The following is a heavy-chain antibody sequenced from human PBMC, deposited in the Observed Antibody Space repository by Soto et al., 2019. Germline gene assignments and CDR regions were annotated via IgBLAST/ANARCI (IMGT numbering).Heavy chain of an antibody. Sequence: QVQLVESGGGVVQPGRSLRLSCAASGFTFSSYGMHWVRQAPGKGLEWVAVIWYDGSNKYYADSVKGRFTISRDNSQNTLYLQMNSLRVEDAAVYYCAIGWEGVWGIVVVPAAWSPYYGMEFWRQGTTVTVSS. CDR2: IWYDGSNK. D-gene: IGHD2-2*01. V-gene: IGHV3-33*01. CDR3: AIGWEGVWGIVVVPAAWSPYYGMEF. CDR1: GFTFSSYG. J-gene: IGHJ6*02.